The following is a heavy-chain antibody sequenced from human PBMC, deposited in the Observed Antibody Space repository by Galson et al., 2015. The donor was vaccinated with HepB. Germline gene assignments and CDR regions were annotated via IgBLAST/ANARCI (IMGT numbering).Heavy chain of an antibody. CDR2: INPSGGST. CDR1: GYTFTSYY. CDR3: ARDLAIYSSSWPLSP. V-gene: IGHV1-46*03. Sequence: SVKVSCKASGYTFTSYYMHWVRQAPGQGLEWMGIINPSGGSTSYAQKFQGRVTMTRDTSTSTVYMELSSLRSEDTAVYYCARDLAIYSSSWPLSPWGQGTLVTVSS. J-gene: IGHJ5*02. D-gene: IGHD6-13*01.